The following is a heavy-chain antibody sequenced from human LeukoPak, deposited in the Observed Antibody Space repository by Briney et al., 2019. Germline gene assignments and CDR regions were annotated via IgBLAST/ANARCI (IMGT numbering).Heavy chain of an antibody. J-gene: IGHJ4*02. D-gene: IGHD6-19*01. CDR3: ARGGRSSGYGRRYYFDY. CDR2: INHSGST. CDR1: GGSFSGYY. V-gene: IGHV4-34*01. Sequence: SETLSLTCAVYGGSFSGYYWSWIRQPPGKGLEWIGEINHSGSTNYNPSLKSRVTISVDTSKNQFSLKLSSVTAADTAVYYCARGGRSSGYGRRYYFDYWGQGTLVTVSS.